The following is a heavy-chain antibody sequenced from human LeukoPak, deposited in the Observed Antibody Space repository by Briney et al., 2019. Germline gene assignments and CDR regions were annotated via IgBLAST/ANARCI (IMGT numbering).Heavy chain of an antibody. D-gene: IGHD6-19*01. CDR3: AKHARPEGSGWQYFDY. V-gene: IGHV3-48*04. CDR1: GFTFSSYS. J-gene: IGHJ4*02. CDR2: ISSSSSTI. Sequence: SGGSLRLSCAASGFTFSSYSMNWVRQAPGKGLEWVSYISSSSSTIYSADSVKGRFTISRDNAKNSLYLQMNSLRAEDTALYYCAKHARPEGSGWQYFDYWGQGTLVTVSS.